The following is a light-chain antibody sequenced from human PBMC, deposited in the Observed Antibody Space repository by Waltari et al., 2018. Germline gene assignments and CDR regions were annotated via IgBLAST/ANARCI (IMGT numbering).Light chain of an antibody. Sequence: SSELTQDPAVSVALGQTARITCQGDSPRKFYASWYQQRPGQAPILVLYGQKNRPSGIPDRFSGSTSGNTASLTITRAQAEDEGDYFCHSRDTTSTRLFGGGTRVTV. J-gene: IGLJ2*01. CDR1: SPRKFY. V-gene: IGLV3-19*01. CDR2: GQK. CDR3: HSRDTTSTRL.